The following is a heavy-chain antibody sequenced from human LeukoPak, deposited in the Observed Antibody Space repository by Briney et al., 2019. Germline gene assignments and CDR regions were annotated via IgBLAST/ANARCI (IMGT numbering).Heavy chain of an antibody. J-gene: IGHJ6*04. D-gene: IGHD3-3*01. CDR1: GYSISSGYC. Sequence: SETLSLTCAVSGYSISSGYCWGWIRQPPGKGLEWIGSIYHSGSTYYNPSLKSRVTISVDTSKNQFSLKLSSVTAADTAVYYCARERNYDFWSGSQGPMDVWGKGTTVTVSS. CDR2: IYHSGST. V-gene: IGHV4-38-2*02. CDR3: ARERNYDFWSGSQGPMDV.